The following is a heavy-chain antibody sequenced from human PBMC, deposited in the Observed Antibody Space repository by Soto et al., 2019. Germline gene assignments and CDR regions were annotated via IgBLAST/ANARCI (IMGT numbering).Heavy chain of an antibody. D-gene: IGHD2-2*01. CDR2: ISGGGGSP. Sequence: GGSLRLSCAASGFTFSTYTMSWVRQAPGKGLEWVSAISGGGGSPSYADSVQGRFTISRDNPKNTLYLQMNSLRAEDTAMYYCAKARCSTTNCYVPDYWGQGTLITVSS. V-gene: IGHV3-23*01. J-gene: IGHJ4*02. CDR1: GFTFSTYT. CDR3: AKARCSTTNCYVPDY.